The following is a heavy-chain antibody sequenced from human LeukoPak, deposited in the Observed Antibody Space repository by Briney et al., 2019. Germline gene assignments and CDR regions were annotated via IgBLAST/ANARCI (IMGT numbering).Heavy chain of an antibody. Sequence: GASVKVSCKASGYTFTSYGISWVRQAPGQGLEWMGWISAYNGNTNYAQKLQGRVTMTTDTSTSTAYMELRSLRSDDTAVYYCARDTRFLEWLDAFDIWGQGTMVTVS. CDR2: ISAYNGNT. D-gene: IGHD3-3*01. CDR1: GYTFTSYG. V-gene: IGHV1-18*01. CDR3: ARDTRFLEWLDAFDI. J-gene: IGHJ3*02.